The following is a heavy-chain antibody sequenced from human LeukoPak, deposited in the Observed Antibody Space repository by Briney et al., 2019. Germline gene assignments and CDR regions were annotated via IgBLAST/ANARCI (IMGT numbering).Heavy chain of an antibody. V-gene: IGHV3-23*01. J-gene: IGHJ4*02. D-gene: IGHD3-22*01. CDR1: GFTFSSYT. CDR3: AKDQYYDSSGSYFDY. CDR2: ISGSGGST. Sequence: GGSLRLSCAASGFTFSSYTMNWVRQAPGKGLEWVSAISGSGGSTYYADSVKGRFTISRDNSKNTLYLQMNSLRAEDTAVYYCAKDQYYDSSGSYFDYWGQGTLVTVSS.